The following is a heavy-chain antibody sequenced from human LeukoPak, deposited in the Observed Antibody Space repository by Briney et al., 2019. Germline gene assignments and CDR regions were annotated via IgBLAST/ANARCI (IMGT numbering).Heavy chain of an antibody. CDR3: AKGMVVAAHLFDY. V-gene: IGHV3-23*01. J-gene: IGHJ4*02. Sequence: PGGSLRLSCAASGFTFSSYGMSWVRQAPGKGLEWVSAISGSGGSTYYADSVKGRFTIPRDNSKNTLYLQMNSLRAEDTAVYYCAKGMVVAAHLFDYWGQGTLVTVSS. CDR1: GFTFSSYG. D-gene: IGHD2-15*01. CDR2: ISGSGGST.